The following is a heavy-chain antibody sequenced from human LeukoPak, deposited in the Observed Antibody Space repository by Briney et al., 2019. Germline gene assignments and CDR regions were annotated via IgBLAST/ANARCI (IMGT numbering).Heavy chain of an antibody. CDR3: ARGALDMLSPFDY. CDR2: ISSSSSYI. J-gene: IGHJ4*02. Sequence: PGGSLRLSCAASGFTFSSYSMNWVRQAPGKGLEWVSSISSSSSYIYYADSVKGRFTISRDNAKNSLYLQMNSLRAEDTAVYYCARGALDMLSPFDYWGQGTLVTVSS. D-gene: IGHD3-10*02. CDR1: GFTFSSYS. V-gene: IGHV3-21*01.